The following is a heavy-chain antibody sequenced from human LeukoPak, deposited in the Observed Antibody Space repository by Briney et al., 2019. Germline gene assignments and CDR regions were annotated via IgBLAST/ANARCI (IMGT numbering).Heavy chain of an antibody. J-gene: IGHJ5*02. CDR2: ISAYNGNT. D-gene: IGHD3-10*01. V-gene: IGHV1-18*01. CDR1: GYTFTSYG. CDR3: ARDFLGFGELPQWNWFDP. Sequence: ASVKVSCKASGYTFTSYGISWVRQAPGQGLEWMGWISAYNGNTNYAQKLQGRVTMTTDTSTSTAYMELRSLRSDDTAVYYCARDFLGFGELPQWNWFDPWGQGTLVTVSS.